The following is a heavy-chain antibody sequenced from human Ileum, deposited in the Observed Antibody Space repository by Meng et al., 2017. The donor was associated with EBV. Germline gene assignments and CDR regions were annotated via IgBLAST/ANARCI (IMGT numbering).Heavy chain of an antibody. CDR1: GYTFTNYG. CDR2: ISAYNGNT. J-gene: IGHJ4*02. CDR3: VRVEVGITSGDY. V-gene: IGHV1-18*01. D-gene: IGHD1-26*01. Sequence: QVQLVQSGAEVKKPGASLKVSCKASGYTFTNYGITWVRQAPGQGLEWMGWISAYNGNTNYAQTLQGRVTMTTDTSTSTAYMELRSLRSDDTAVYYCVRVEVGITSGDYWGQGTLVTVSS.